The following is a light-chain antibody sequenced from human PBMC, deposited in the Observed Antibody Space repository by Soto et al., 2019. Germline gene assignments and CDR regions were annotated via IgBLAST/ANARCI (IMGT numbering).Light chain of an antibody. CDR2: GVS. V-gene: IGKV3-20*01. J-gene: IGKJ2*01. CDR3: QQFSDTPYA. Sequence: EIVLTQSPGTVSLSPGQTATLSCRASQSVNANLLAWYQQRPGQAPRLLIHGVSTRAPGVPDRFSGSGSGTDFTLTITSLEPDDFAVYHCQQFSDTPYAFGQGTKLEIK. CDR1: QSVNANL.